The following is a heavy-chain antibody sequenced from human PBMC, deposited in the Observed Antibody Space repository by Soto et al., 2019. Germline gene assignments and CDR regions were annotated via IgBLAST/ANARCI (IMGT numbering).Heavy chain of an antibody. CDR2: ISGYNGNT. D-gene: IGHD1-1*01. CDR3: ARASKTITTTGSLGF. Sequence: ASVKVSCKASGYTFSNYGISWVRQAPGQGLEWMGWISGYNGNTNYAQNLQGRVTMTTDTSTSTAYMELRSLRYDDTAVYYCARASKTITTTGSLGFWGQGTLVTVSS. J-gene: IGHJ4*02. V-gene: IGHV1-18*01. CDR1: GYTFSNYG.